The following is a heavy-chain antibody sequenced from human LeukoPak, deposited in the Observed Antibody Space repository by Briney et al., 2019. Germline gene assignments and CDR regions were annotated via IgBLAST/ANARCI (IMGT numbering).Heavy chain of an antibody. CDR3: ASMPWSSLAFDI. CDR1: GGSISSSSYY. CDR2: IYYSGST. Sequence: NSSETLSLTCTVSGGSISSSSYYWGWIRQPPGKGLEWIGSIYYSGSTYYHPSLKSRFTISVDTSKNQFSLKLSSVTAADTAVYYCASMPWSSLAFDIWGQGTMVTVSS. J-gene: IGHJ3*02. V-gene: IGHV4-39*07. D-gene: IGHD2-2*01.